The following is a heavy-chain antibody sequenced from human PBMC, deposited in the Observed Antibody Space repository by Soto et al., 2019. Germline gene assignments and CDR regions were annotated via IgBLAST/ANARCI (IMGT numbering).Heavy chain of an antibody. D-gene: IGHD3-10*01. CDR2: VTHDGTER. CDR3: AREKNSGYYRTVDY. CDR1: GFTLSGHG. V-gene: IGHV3-30*03. J-gene: IGHJ4*02. Sequence: QVQLVASGGGVVQPGRSLSLSCAASGFTLSGHGLHWVRQAPGKGLEWVAVVTHDGTERHYPDSVKGRFTITRDISKNVFYLQMNSLRVEETAMYYCAREKNSGYYRTVDYWGQGTMVTVSS.